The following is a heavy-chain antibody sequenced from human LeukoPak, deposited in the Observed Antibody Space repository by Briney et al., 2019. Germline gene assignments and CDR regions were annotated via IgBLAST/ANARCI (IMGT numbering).Heavy chain of an antibody. Sequence: PGGSLRLSCAASGFTFSSYAMHWVRQAPGKGLEWVAVISYDGSNKYYADSVKGRFTISRDNSKNTLYLQMNSLRAEDTAVYYCARGRDMVRGVIPHYFDYWGQGTLVTVSS. D-gene: IGHD3-10*01. V-gene: IGHV3-30-3*01. CDR3: ARGRDMVRGVIPHYFDY. CDR1: GFTFSSYA. J-gene: IGHJ4*02. CDR2: ISYDGSNK.